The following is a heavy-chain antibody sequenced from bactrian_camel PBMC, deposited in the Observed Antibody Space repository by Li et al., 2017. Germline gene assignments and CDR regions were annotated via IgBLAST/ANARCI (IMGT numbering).Heavy chain of an antibody. D-gene: IGHD2*01. CDR1: GDTASTYC. CDR2: IDSDGNT. J-gene: IGHJ4*01. Sequence: VQLVESGGGSVQAGGSLRLSCVVSGDTASTYCMGWFRQAPGQLREGVAAIDSDGNTSYGEAVKGRVTISRDDSKNTVYLQILRAVPEDTGVYFCAADAGQSRCSNGYCYCAWGEGTQVTVS. CDR3: AADAGQSRCSNGYCYCA. V-gene: IGHV3S53*01.